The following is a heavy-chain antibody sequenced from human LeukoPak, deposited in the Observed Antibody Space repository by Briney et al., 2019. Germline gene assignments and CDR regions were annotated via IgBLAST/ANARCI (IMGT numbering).Heavy chain of an antibody. CDR2: IFYSGST. V-gene: IGHV4-59*08. CDR3: ARGGTMATVPL. D-gene: IGHD4-17*01. CDR1: GGPINSYY. Sequence: SETLSLTCTVSGGPINSYYWSWIRQPPGKGLEWIGYIFYSGSTNYNPSLKSRVTISVDTSKNQFSLKLSSVTAADTAVYYCARGGTMATVPLWGQGTLVTVSS. J-gene: IGHJ4*02.